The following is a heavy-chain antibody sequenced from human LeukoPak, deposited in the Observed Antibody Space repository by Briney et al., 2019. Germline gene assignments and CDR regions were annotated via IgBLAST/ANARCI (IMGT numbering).Heavy chain of an antibody. J-gene: IGHJ4*02. CDR1: GFTFSSYA. CDR3: RATYYYGSGSYYNREY. Sequence: PGGSLRLSCAASGFTFSSYAMSWVRQAPGKGLEWVSGISWNSGSIGYADSVKGRFTISRDNAKNSLYLQMNSLRAEDTALYYCRATYYYGSGSYYNREYWGQGTLVTVSS. CDR2: ISWNSGSI. V-gene: IGHV3-9*01. D-gene: IGHD3-10*01.